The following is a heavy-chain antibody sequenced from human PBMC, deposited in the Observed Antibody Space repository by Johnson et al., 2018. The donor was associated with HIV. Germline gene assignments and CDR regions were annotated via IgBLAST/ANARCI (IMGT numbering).Heavy chain of an antibody. J-gene: IGHJ3*02. CDR3: ARDLDLREDLAFDI. D-gene: IGHD1-1*01. CDR2: ISYDGSNK. CDR1: GFTLSSYA. Sequence: QVQLVESGGGVVQPGRSLRLSCAASGFTLSSYAMHWVRQAPGKGLEWAAVISYDGSNKYYADSVKGRFTISRDNAKNSLYLQMNSLRAEDTAVYYCARDLDLREDLAFDIWGQGTMVTVSS. V-gene: IGHV3-30-3*01.